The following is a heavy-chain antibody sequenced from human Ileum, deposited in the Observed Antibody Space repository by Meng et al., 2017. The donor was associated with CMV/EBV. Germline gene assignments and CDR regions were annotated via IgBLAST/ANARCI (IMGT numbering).Heavy chain of an antibody. Sequence: SVGRSDDYWIWIRQPPGKGLEWIGAIHKSGSTYYNPSLEKSRITTSVDTSKNSFSLNLMFVTAADTAVYYCARGKMYNGSFGRNWFGPWGQGTLVTVSS. V-gene: IGHV4-39*07. D-gene: IGHD1-26*01. CDR1: SVGRSDDY. CDR3: ARGKMYNGSFGRNWFGP. J-gene: IGHJ5*02. CDR2: IHKSGST.